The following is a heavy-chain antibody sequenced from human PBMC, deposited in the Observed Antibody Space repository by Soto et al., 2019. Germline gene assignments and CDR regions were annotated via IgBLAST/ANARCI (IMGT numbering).Heavy chain of an antibody. CDR2: INWNSGSI. J-gene: IGHJ1*01. V-gene: IGHV3-9*01. CDR1: GFTFDDYA. Sequence: LRLSCAASGFTFDDYAMHWVRQVPGKGLEWVSGINWNSGSIGYGDSVKGRFAISRDNAKNSLHLQMNSLSAEDTAFYYCVKDESINWYSGHFRHWGQGALVTVSS. D-gene: IGHD6-13*01. CDR3: VKDESINWYSGHFRH.